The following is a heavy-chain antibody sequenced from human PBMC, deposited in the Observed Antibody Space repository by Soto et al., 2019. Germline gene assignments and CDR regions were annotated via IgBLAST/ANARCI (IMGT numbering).Heavy chain of an antibody. CDR3: ARGDSTDCSNGVCSFFYNHDMDF. J-gene: IGHJ6*02. CDR2: INPKSGGT. V-gene: IGHV1-2*04. Sequence: ASVKVSCTASGYTFTSYYMHWVRQAPGQGLEWLGRINPKSGGTSTAQKFQGWVTMTTDTSISTASMELTRLTSDDTAIYYCARGDSTDCSNGVCSFFYNHDMDFWGQGTTVTVSS. D-gene: IGHD2-8*01. CDR1: GYTFTSYY.